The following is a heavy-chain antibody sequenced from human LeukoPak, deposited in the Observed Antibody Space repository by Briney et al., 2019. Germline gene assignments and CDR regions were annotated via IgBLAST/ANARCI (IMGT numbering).Heavy chain of an antibody. CDR2: IYNGGTT. CDR3: AGGGEAARSLAY. CDR1: GVTSNY. V-gene: IGHV3-66*02. Sequence: GGSLRLSCAASGVTSNYMTWVRQAPGKGLEWVSVIYNGGTTYYADSVKGRFTISRDNSRSTLFVYLQMNSLRTDDTALYYCAGGGEAARSLAYWGQGALVTVSS. D-gene: IGHD6-6*01. J-gene: IGHJ4*02.